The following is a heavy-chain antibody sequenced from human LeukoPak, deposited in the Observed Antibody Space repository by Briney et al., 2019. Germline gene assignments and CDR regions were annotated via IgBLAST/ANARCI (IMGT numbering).Heavy chain of an antibody. CDR2: ISAYNGNT. CDR3: ARMSDILTGYYSHFDY. Sequence: ASVKVSCKASGYTFTSYGIIWVRQAPGQGLEWMGWISAYNGNTNYAQKLQVRVTMTTDTSTSTAYMELRSLRSDDTAVYYCARMSDILTGYYSHFDYWGQGTLVTVSS. V-gene: IGHV1-18*04. D-gene: IGHD3-9*01. J-gene: IGHJ4*02. CDR1: GYTFTSYG.